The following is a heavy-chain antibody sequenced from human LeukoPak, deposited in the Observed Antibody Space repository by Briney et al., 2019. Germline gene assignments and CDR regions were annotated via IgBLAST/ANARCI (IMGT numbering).Heavy chain of an antibody. D-gene: IGHD3-10*01. CDR2: ISSSSSTI. V-gene: IGHV3-48*02. J-gene: IGHJ4*02. Sequence: GRSLRLSCAVSGFIFSSCSMNWVRQAPGKGLEWASYISSSSSTIYYADSVKGRFTIPRDNAKNSLYLQMNSLRDEDSAVYYCARDSRFGKLLIPYFDYWGQGTLVTVSS. CDR1: GFIFSSCS. CDR3: ARDSRFGKLLIPYFDY.